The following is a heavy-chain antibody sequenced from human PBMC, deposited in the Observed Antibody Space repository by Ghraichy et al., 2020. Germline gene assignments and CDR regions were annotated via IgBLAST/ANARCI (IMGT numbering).Heavy chain of an antibody. D-gene: IGHD1-26*01. J-gene: IGHJ4*02. CDR2: IYTSGST. V-gene: IGHV4-4*07. CDR1: GGSISSYY. Sequence: SETLSLTCTVSGGSISSYYWSWVRQPAGKGLEWIGHIYTSGSTNYNPSLKSRVTMSVDTSKNQFSLKLSSVNAADTAVYYCARDLSGASYFDYWGQGTLVTVSS. CDR3: ARDLSGASYFDY.